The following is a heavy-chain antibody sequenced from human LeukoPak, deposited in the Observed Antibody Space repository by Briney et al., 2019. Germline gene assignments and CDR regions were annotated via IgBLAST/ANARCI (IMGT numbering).Heavy chain of an antibody. D-gene: IGHD2-2*01. CDR1: GFTFSSYE. CDR2: ISSSGSTI. CDR3: ARRMPGDAFDV. V-gene: IGHV3-48*03. Sequence: GGSLRLSCAASGFTFSSYEMNWVRQAPGKGLEWVSYISSSGSTIYYADSVKGRFTISRDNAKNSLYLQMNSLRAEDTAVYFCARRMPGDAFDVWGQGTMVTVSS. J-gene: IGHJ3*01.